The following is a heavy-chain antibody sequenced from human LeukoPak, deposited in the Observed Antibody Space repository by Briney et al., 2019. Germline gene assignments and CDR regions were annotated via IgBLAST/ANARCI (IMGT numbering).Heavy chain of an antibody. V-gene: IGHV1-69*13. CDR3: ARSQGIAAAGDLRAFDI. Sequence: ASVKVSCKASGGTFSSYAISWVRQAPGQGLEWMGGIIPIFGTANYAQKFQGRVTITADESTSTAYMELSSLRSEDTAVYYCARSQGIAAAGDLRAFDIWGQGTMVTVSS. D-gene: IGHD6-13*01. CDR2: IIPIFGTA. CDR1: GGTFSSYA. J-gene: IGHJ3*02.